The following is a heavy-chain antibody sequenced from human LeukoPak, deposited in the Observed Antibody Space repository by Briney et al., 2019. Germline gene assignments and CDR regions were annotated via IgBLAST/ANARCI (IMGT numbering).Heavy chain of an antibody. V-gene: IGHV3-74*01. CDR2: INSDGINT. Sequence: PGGSLRLSCAASGFTFSNYWMHWVRQAPGKGLVWVSRINSDGINTSYADSVKGRFTISRDNAKNTLYLQMNSLRAEDTAVYYCARAGYSSGWYPADAFDIWGQGTMVTVSS. J-gene: IGHJ3*02. CDR1: GFTFSNYW. D-gene: IGHD6-19*01. CDR3: ARAGYSSGWYPADAFDI.